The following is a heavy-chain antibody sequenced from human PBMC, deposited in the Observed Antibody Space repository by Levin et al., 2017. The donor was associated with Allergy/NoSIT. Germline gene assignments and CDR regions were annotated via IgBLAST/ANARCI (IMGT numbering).Heavy chain of an antibody. Sequence: TGGSLRLSCAASGFTFSDYYMSWIRQAPGKGLEWVSYISSSGSTIYYADSVKGRFTISRDNAKNSLYLQMNSLRAEDTAVYYCARDSGFLEWLLYNGMDVWGQGTTVTVSS. J-gene: IGHJ6*02. CDR2: ISSSGSTI. V-gene: IGHV3-11*01. D-gene: IGHD3-3*01. CDR1: GFTFSDYY. CDR3: ARDSGFLEWLLYNGMDV.